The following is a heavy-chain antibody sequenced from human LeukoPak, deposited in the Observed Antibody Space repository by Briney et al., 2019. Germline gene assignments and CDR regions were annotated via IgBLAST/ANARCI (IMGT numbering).Heavy chain of an antibody. CDR2: IIPIFGTA. CDR1: GGTFSSYA. D-gene: IGHD6-19*01. J-gene: IGHJ4*02. Sequence: ASVKVSCKASGGTFSSYAISWVRQAPGQGLEWMGGIIPIFGTANYAQKFQGRVTITADKSTSTAYMELSSLRSEDTAVYYCARDSRAVAGSDYWGQGTLVTVSS. V-gene: IGHV1-69*06. CDR3: ARDSRAVAGSDY.